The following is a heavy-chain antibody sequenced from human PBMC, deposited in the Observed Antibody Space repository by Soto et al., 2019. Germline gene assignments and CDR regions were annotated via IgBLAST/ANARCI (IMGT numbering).Heavy chain of an antibody. J-gene: IGHJ4*02. CDR2: IYHSGST. CDR1: SGSISSSNW. Sequence: QVQLQESGPGLVKPSGTLSLTCAVSSGSISSSNWWSWVRQPPGKGLEWIGEIYHSGSTNYNPSLKSRVTISVDKSKSQFSLELSSVTAADTAVDYCARSGSNYYPFDYWGQGTLVTVSS. CDR3: ARSGSNYYPFDY. D-gene: IGHD4-4*01. V-gene: IGHV4-4*02.